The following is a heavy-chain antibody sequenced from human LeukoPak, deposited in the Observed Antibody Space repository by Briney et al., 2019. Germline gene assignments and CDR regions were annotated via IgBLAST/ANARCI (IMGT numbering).Heavy chain of an antibody. CDR3: ARYVMVATPGLDY. Sequence: SETLSLTCSVSGGSISSGNYYWSWVRQPPGKGLEWIGRIYTSGSTNYNPSLKSRVTISIDTSKNQFSLKLSSVTAADTAVYSGARYVMVATPGLDYSGQGTLVTVSS. J-gene: IGHJ4*02. CDR1: GGSISSGNYY. CDR2: IYTSGST. D-gene: IGHD5-12*01. V-gene: IGHV4-61*02.